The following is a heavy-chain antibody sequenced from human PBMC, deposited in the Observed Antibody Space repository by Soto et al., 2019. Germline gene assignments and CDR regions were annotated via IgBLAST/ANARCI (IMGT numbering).Heavy chain of an antibody. V-gene: IGHV3-23*01. D-gene: IGHD2-15*01. CDR2: VGGSGDST. CDR1: GFTFSNYA. Sequence: EVQLLDSGGGLVQPGGSLRLSCAASGFTFSNYAMSWVRQAPGKGLEWVSGVGGSGDSTYYADSVKGRFTISRDNSMDTLYLQMNSLRAEDTAVYYCAKSPLGYCSGGSCYPPHYFDYWGQGTLVTVSS. CDR3: AKSPLGYCSGGSCYPPHYFDY. J-gene: IGHJ4*02.